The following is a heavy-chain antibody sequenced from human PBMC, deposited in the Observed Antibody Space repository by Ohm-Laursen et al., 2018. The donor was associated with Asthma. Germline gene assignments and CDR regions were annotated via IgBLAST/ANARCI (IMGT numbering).Heavy chain of an antibody. V-gene: IGHV4-61*08. CDR1: GGSISSGGYY. Sequence: SDTLSLTCAVSGGSISSGGYYWSWIRQPPGKGLEWIGYIYYSGSTNCNPSLKSRVTISVDTSKNQFSLKLSSVTAADTAVYYCARGGPSPDYWGQGTLVTVSS. CDR3: ARGGPSPDY. D-gene: IGHD2-2*01. CDR2: IYYSGST. J-gene: IGHJ4*02.